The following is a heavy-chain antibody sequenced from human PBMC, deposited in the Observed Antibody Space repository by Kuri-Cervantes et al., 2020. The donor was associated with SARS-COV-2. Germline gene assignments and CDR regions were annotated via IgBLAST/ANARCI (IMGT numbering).Heavy chain of an antibody. J-gene: IGHJ4*02. CDR1: GFTFGDYP. V-gene: IGHV3-49*04. Sequence: GGSLRLSCTASGFTFGDYPMSWVRQAPGKGLEWVGFIGREASGGTTQYGASVKGRFTISRDDSKSIAYLQMNSLKTEDTAVYYCTRGPGEDSIDYWGQGTLVTVSS. CDR2: IGREASGGTT. D-gene: IGHD3-10*01. CDR3: TRGPGEDSIDY.